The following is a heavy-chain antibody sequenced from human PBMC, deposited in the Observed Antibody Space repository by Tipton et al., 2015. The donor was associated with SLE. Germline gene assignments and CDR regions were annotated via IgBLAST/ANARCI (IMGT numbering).Heavy chain of an antibody. CDR2: IYRSGTA. CDR1: GNSIYNGFY. V-gene: IGHV4-38-2*02. Sequence: TLSLTCSVSGNSIYNGFYWGWIRQSPGKGLEWIGSIYRSGTAYYNPSLKSRVTMSVDTSKNQFYLKLTSVTAADTAVYYCARDPYVSGSDYQATFDVWGQGTLATVSP. D-gene: IGHD3-3*01. J-gene: IGHJ4*02. CDR3: ARDPYVSGSDYQATFDV.